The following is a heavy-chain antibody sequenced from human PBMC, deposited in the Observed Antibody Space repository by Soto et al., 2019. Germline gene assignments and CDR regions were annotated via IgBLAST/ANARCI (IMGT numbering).Heavy chain of an antibody. CDR2: ISPMFGAA. J-gene: IGHJ4*02. V-gene: IGHV1-69*19. CDR3: AREVQVHTPAFVY. Sequence: QVQLVQSGAEMKKPGSSVKVSCQSSGGTFNTYAMNWVRQAPGQGPEWMGDISPMFGAANYAPKFQGRVTLTAAESTGTSSMRLSSLTSENTAPYFCAREVQVHTPAFVYWGQGTLVTVSS. D-gene: IGHD3-10*01. CDR1: GGTFNTYA.